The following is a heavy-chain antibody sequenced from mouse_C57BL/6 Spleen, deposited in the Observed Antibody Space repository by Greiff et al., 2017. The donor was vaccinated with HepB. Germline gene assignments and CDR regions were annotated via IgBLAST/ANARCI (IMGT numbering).Heavy chain of an antibody. CDR2: IYPGSGNT. J-gene: IGHJ4*01. CDR3: ARYYYCGSSPYYYAMDY. D-gene: IGHD1-1*01. Sequence: VQLQQSGAELVRPGASVKLSCKASGYTFTDYYINWVKQRPGQGLEWIARIYPGSGNTYYNEKFKGKATLTAEKSSSTAYMQLSSLTSEDSAVYFCARYYYCGSSPYYYAMDYWGQGTSVTVSS. V-gene: IGHV1-76*01. CDR1: GYTFTDYY.